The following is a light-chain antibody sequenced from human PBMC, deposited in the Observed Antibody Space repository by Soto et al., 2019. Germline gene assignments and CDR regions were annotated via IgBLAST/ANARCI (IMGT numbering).Light chain of an antibody. Sequence: DIQLTQSPSFLSASVGDRVTVSCRASQDISTSLAWFQQKAGKVPQLLVYPASTLQDGVPSRFSGSGSGTYFTLTINNRQAEDFATYDCQHLRTYPFSFGQGTKLDIK. V-gene: IGKV1-9*01. J-gene: IGKJ2*03. CDR3: QHLRTYPFS. CDR1: QDISTS. CDR2: PAS.